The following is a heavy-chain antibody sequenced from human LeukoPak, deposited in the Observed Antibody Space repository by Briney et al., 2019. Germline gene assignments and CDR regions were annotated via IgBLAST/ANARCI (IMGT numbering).Heavy chain of an antibody. V-gene: IGHV4-34*01. CDR2: INHSGST. Sequence: SETLSLTCAVYGGSFSGYYWSWIRQPPGKGLEWIGEINHSGSTNYNPSLKSLVTISVDTSKNQFSLKLSSVTAADTAVYYCARRKRSGCSSTSCLLNWFDPWGQGTLATVSS. CDR1: GGSFSGYY. CDR3: ARRKRSGCSSTSCLLNWFDP. J-gene: IGHJ5*02. D-gene: IGHD2-2*01.